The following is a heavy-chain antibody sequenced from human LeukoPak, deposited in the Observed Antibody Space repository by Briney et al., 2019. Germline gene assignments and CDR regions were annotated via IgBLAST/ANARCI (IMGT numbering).Heavy chain of an antibody. CDR3: ARSYQVWYMDY. CDR2: INSDGSST. CDR1: GFTFSSYW. D-gene: IGHD5-18*01. Sequence: PGGSLRLSCAASGFTFSSYWMHWVRQAPGKGLVWVSRINSDGSSTRYADSVKGRFTISRDNAKNTLYLQMNSLRAEDTAVYYCARSYQVWYMDYWGQGTLVTVSS. J-gene: IGHJ4*02. V-gene: IGHV3-74*01.